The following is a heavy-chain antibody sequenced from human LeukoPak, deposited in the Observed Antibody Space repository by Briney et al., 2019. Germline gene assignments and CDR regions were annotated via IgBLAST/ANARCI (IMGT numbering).Heavy chain of an antibody. J-gene: IGHJ1*01. Sequence: GGSLSLSCAASGFTFSSYPVSWARQATGKGLEWVSAICGSGGSTYYAHSVTGRHTISRDNSKNTLYLQMNSLRAEDTAVYYCAKGASSGWYTPSEGVQHWGQGTLVTVSS. D-gene: IGHD6-19*01. V-gene: IGHV3-23*01. CDR1: GFTFSSYP. CDR3: AKGASSGWYTPSEGVQH. CDR2: ICGSGGST.